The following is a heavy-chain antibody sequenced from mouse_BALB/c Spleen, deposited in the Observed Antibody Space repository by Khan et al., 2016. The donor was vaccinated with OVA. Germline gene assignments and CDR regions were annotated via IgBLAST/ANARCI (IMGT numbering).Heavy chain of an antibody. Sequence: EVELVESGGGLVKPGGSLKFSCAASGFTFSNYAMSWVRQTPEKRLEWVATISSAGSFLYYPDSVKGRFTISRDNAKNTLYLQMSSLRSEDTAMYYCVRTPGYYGSNYFDYWGHDTTLTVSS. CDR2: ISSAGSFL. J-gene: IGHJ2*01. CDR3: VRTPGYYGSNYFDY. V-gene: IGHV5-9-3*01. D-gene: IGHD1-1*01. CDR1: GFTFSNYA.